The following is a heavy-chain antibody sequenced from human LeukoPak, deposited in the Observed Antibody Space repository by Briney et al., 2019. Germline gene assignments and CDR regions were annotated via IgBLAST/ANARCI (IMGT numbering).Heavy chain of an antibody. Sequence: SETLSLTCTVSGGSVSSGSYYWSWIRQPPGKGLEWIGYIYYSGSTNYNPSLKSRVTISVDTSKNQFSLKLSSVTAADTAVYYCARAYGYSAFDIWGQGTMVTVSS. D-gene: IGHD5-18*01. CDR1: GGSVSSGSYY. V-gene: IGHV4-61*01. CDR2: IYYSGST. CDR3: ARAYGYSAFDI. J-gene: IGHJ3*02.